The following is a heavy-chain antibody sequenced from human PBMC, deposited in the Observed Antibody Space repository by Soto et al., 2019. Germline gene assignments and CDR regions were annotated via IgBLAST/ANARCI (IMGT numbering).Heavy chain of an antibody. J-gene: IGHJ4*02. Sequence: PGGSLRLSCAASGFTFSSYGMHWVRQAPGKGLEWVAVISYDGSNKYYADSVKGRFTISRDNAKNTLYLQMNSLRAEDTAVYYCARRGYCSGGSCSISYYFDYPGQGTLVTVSS. CDR3: ARRGYCSGGSCSISYYFDY. CDR2: ISYDGSNK. D-gene: IGHD2-15*01. CDR1: GFTFSSYG. V-gene: IGHV3-30*03.